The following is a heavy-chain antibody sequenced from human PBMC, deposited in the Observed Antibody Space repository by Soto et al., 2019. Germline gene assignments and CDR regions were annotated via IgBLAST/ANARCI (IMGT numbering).Heavy chain of an antibody. CDR1: GASINNYY. CDR2: VYYTGSTST. Sequence: SETLSLTCSVSGASINNYYWSWIRQPPGKGLEWIGYVYYTGSTSTKYNPSLQGRVAMSVDSSKNQFSLKLTSMTAADTAIYYCAKYRRTDAEGYRLDFWGPGTLVTVSS. D-gene: IGHD2-2*02. CDR3: AKYRRTDAEGYRLDF. V-gene: IGHV4-59*01. J-gene: IGHJ4*02.